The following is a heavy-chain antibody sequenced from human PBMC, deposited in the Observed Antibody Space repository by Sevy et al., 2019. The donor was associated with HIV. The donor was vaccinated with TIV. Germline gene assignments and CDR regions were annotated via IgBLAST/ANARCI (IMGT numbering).Heavy chain of an antibody. V-gene: IGHV3-49*03. CDR2: IRSKAYGGTT. CDR1: GFTFGDYA. CDR3: TRARDRGYYGSGSYFYYYGMDV. Sequence: GGSLRLSCTASGFTFGDYAMSWFRQAPGKGLEWVGFIRSKAYGGTTEYAASVKGRFTISRDDSKSIAYLQMNSLKTEDTAVYCCTRARDRGYYGSGSYFYYYGMDVWGQGTTVTVSS. D-gene: IGHD3-10*01. J-gene: IGHJ6*02.